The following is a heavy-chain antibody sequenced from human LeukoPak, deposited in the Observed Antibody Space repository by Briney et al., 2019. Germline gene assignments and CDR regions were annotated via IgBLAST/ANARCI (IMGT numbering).Heavy chain of an antibody. J-gene: IGHJ4*02. CDR3: TTITMIREHEDY. Sequence: PGGSLRLSCAASGFTFSKAWMSWVRQAPGKGLEWVGRIKSKTDGGTTDYAAPVKGRFTISRDDSRNTLSLQMNSLKTEDAAVYYCTTITMIREHEDYWGQGTLVTVSS. D-gene: IGHD3-10*01. V-gene: IGHV3-15*01. CDR2: IKSKTDGGTT. CDR1: GFTFSKAW.